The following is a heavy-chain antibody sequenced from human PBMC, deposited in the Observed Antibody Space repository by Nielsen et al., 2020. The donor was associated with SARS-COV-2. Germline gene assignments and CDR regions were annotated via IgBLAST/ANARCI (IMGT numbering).Heavy chain of an antibody. CDR3: AKSGGYYGFFDY. D-gene: IGHD1-26*01. CDR1: GFTFSSYA. CDR2: IRYDGSNK. Sequence: GESLKISCAASGFTFSSYAMHWVRQAPGKGLEWVAFIRYDGSNKYYADSVKGRFTISRDNSKNTLYLQMNSLRAEDTAVYYCAKSGGYYGFFDYWGQGTLVTVSS. J-gene: IGHJ4*02. V-gene: IGHV3-30*02.